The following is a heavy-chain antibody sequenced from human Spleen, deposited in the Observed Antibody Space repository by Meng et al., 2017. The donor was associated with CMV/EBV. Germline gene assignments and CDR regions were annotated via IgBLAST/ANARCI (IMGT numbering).Heavy chain of an antibody. Sequence: GESLKISCKGSGYSFTSYWIGWVRQMPGKGLEWMGWINPSNGATDYAQKFQGRVTMTGETSSNTAYMELNRLTSDDTAVYYCARDSGVWGHLDPWGQGTLVTVSS. CDR1: GYSFTSYW. CDR3: ARDSGVWGHLDP. CDR2: INPSNGAT. D-gene: IGHD3-16*01. V-gene: IGHV1-2*02. J-gene: IGHJ5*02.